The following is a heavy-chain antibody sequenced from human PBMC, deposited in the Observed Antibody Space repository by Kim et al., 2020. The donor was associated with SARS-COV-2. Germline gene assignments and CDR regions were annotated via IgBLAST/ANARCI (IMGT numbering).Heavy chain of an antibody. CDR1: GYSFTSYW. CDR2: IYPGDSDT. Sequence: GESLKISFKGSGYSFTSYWIGWVRQMPGKGLEWMGIIYPGDSDTRYSPSFQGQVTISADKSISTAYLQWSSLKASDTAMYYCARHALYSSGWYGMDVWGQGTTVTVSS. D-gene: IGHD6-19*01. V-gene: IGHV5-51*01. J-gene: IGHJ6*02. CDR3: ARHALYSSGWYGMDV.